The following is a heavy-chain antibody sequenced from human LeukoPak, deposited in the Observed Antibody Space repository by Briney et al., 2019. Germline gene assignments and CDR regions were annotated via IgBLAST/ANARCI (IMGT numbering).Heavy chain of an antibody. CDR2: ISAGGST. V-gene: IGHV4-4*07. Sequence: SETLPLTCSVSGVSISGYYWSWIRQPAGKGLEWIGRISAGGSTNYNPSLKSRVTMSLDTSKNQFSLKLTSVTAADTALYYCARDRSIPAPSTLDWFGAWGQGTLVTVSS. J-gene: IGHJ5*02. D-gene: IGHD2-2*01. CDR1: GVSISGYY. CDR3: ARDRSIPAPSTLDWFGA.